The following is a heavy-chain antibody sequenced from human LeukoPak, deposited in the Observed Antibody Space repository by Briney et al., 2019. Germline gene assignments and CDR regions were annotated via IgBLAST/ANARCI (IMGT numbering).Heavy chain of an antibody. CDR3: ARSGYSYVDY. D-gene: IGHD5-18*01. Sequence: PSETLSLTCTVSGGSISSGGYYWSWIRQPPGKGLEWIGYIYHSGSTYYNPSLKSRVTISVDRSKNQFSLKLSSVAAADTAVYYCARSGYSYVDYWGQGTLVTVSS. V-gene: IGHV4-30-2*01. J-gene: IGHJ4*02. CDR1: GGSISSGGYY. CDR2: IYHSGST.